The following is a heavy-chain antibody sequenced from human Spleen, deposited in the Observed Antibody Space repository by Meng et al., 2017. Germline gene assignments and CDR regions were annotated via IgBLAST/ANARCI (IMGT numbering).Heavy chain of an antibody. CDR3: SGHVDY. J-gene: IGHJ4*01. Sequence: GGSLRLSCAASGFTFSNAWMTWVRQAPGKGLEWIGRMKSKVDGGTVDYAAAVKGRFFISRDDSENTFYLQMNSLKTEDTAVYYCSGHVDYWGQGTLFTVSS. V-gene: IGHV3-15*01. CDR2: MKSKVDGGTV. CDR1: GFTFSNAW.